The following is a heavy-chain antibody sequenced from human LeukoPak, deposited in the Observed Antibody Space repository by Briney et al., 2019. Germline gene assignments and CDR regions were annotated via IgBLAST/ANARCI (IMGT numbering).Heavy chain of an antibody. Sequence: GASVKVSCKASGYTFTSYGISWVRQAPGQGLEWMGWISAYNGNTNYAQKLQGGVTMTTDTSTSTAYMELRSLRSDGTAVYYCARREVAGERVRFDPWGQGTLVTVSS. CDR3: ARREVAGERVRFDP. CDR2: ISAYNGNT. CDR1: GYTFTSYG. J-gene: IGHJ5*02. V-gene: IGHV1-18*01. D-gene: IGHD6-19*01.